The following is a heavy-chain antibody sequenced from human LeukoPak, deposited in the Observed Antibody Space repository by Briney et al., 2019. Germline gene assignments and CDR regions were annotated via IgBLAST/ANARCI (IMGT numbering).Heavy chain of an antibody. CDR3: ARQSISGSSLSYFDY. V-gene: IGHV4-4*07. CDR1: GDSISSYY. CDR2: IYSSENT. D-gene: IGHD3-22*01. J-gene: IGHJ4*02. Sequence: PSETLSLTCSVSGDSISSYYWNWIRQPAGKGLEWIGRIYSSENTNYNPSLKSRVTISVDTSKNQCSLKLSSVTAADTAVYYCARQSISGSSLSYFDYWGQGTLVNVSS.